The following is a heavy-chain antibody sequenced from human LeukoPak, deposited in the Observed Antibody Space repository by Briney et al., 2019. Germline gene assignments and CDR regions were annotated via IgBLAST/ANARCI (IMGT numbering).Heavy chain of an antibody. D-gene: IGHD6-13*01. V-gene: IGHV3-73*01. Sequence: GGSLRLSCAASGFTFSGSAMHWVRQASGKGLEWVGRIRSKANAYATAYAASVKGRFSISRDDSKNTAYLQLNSLKTEDTAVYYCSAAVGTDFYDYGMDVWGQGTTVTVSS. CDR1: GFTFSGSA. CDR2: IRSKANAYAT. CDR3: SAAVGTDFYDYGMDV. J-gene: IGHJ6*02.